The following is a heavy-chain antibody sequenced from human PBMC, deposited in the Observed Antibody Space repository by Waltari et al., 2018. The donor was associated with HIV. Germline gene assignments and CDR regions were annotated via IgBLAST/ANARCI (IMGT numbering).Heavy chain of an antibody. CDR1: GFAYVSYA. J-gene: IGHJ4*02. V-gene: IGHV3-23*01. D-gene: IGHD3-22*01. CDR2: ISGSCADS. Sequence: EVQLLESGGGLVQPGGSRRLSCAASGFAYVSYAMTWVRQSPGGGLEWVSAISGSCADSFYADSVKGRFSISRDNSKNTVYLQMNNLRAADTAIYYCAKAFSDNTAYYYDFWGRGTRVTVAS. CDR3: AKAFSDNTAYYYDF.